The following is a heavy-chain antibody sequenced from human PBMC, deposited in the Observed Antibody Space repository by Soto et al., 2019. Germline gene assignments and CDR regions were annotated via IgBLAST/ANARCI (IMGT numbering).Heavy chain of an antibody. CDR2: MSYDGSKK. CDR3: XXXXXXXXXXYXAMDV. J-gene: IGHJ6*02. Sequence: QVQLVESGGGVVQPGRSLRLSCAASGFTCSSYAMHWVRQAPGKGLEWVAVMSYDGSKKYYADSVKGRFTISRDISEXXXXXXXXXXXXXXXXXXXXXXXXXXXXXXYXAMDVWGQGTTVTVSS. V-gene: IGHV3-30-3*01. CDR1: GFTCSSYA.